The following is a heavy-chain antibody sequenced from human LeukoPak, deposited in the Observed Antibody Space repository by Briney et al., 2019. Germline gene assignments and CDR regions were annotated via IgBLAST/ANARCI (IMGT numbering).Heavy chain of an antibody. Sequence: PSETLSLTCTVSGGSISSYYWSWIRQPPGKGLEWIGYIYYSGSTNYNPSLKSRVTISVDTSKNQFSLKLSSVTAADTAVYYCARVFSSGWYGSPGMDVWGKGTTVTLSS. CDR1: GGSISSYY. CDR3: ARVFSSGWYGSPGMDV. J-gene: IGHJ6*04. D-gene: IGHD6-19*01. CDR2: IYYSGST. V-gene: IGHV4-59*01.